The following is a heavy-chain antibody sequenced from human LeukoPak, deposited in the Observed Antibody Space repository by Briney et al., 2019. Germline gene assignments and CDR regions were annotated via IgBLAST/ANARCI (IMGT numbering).Heavy chain of an antibody. D-gene: IGHD2-2*01. CDR2: IYYSGST. CDR3: GRRGVSAVVPAAFDY. Sequence: TSETLSLTRTVSGGSISSSSYYWGWIRQPPGKGLEWIGSIYYSGSTYYNPSLKSRVTISVDTSKNQFSLKLSSVTAADTAVYYCGRRGVSAVVPAAFDYWGQGTLVTVSS. V-gene: IGHV4-39*01. CDR1: GGSISSSSYY. J-gene: IGHJ4*02.